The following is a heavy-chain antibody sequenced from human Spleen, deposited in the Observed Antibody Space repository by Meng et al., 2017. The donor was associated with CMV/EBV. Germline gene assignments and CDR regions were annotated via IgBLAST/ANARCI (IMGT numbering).Heavy chain of an antibody. V-gene: IGHV1-2*02. CDR2: INPNSGGT. D-gene: IGHD3-22*01. CDR3: ARASSSSGIWFDP. J-gene: IGHJ5*02. CDR1: GYTFTGYY. Sequence: KAHGYTFTGYYMHWVRQAPGQGLEWMGWINPNSGGTNYAQKFQGRVTMTRDTSISTAYMELSRLRSDDTAVYYCARASSSSGIWFDPWGQGTLVTVSS.